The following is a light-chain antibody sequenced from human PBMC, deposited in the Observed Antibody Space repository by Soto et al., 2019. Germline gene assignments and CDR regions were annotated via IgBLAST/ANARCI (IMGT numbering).Light chain of an antibody. CDR1: SSDVGGYNY. J-gene: IGLJ1*01. Sequence: QSVLTQPASVSGSPGQSITSSCTGTSSDVGGYNYVSWYQQHPGKAPKLMIYEVSNRPSGVSNRFSGSKSGNTASLTISGLQAEDEADYYCSSYTGASTPYVFGTGTKVTVL. CDR2: EVS. V-gene: IGLV2-14*01. CDR3: SSYTGASTPYV.